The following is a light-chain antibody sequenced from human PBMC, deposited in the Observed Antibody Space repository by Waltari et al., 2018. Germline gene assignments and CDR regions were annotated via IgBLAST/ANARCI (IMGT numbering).Light chain of an antibody. J-gene: IGLJ2*01. CDR3: QSADSSGNFLV. CDR1: ALPKQY. Sequence: SYELTQPPSVSVSPGQTATITCSGDALPKQYTYWYHQKPDQAPVLVIYKDNERPSGSPERFAASKSGTTATLTISGAQAEDEADYYCQSADSSGNFLVFGGGTKLTVL. V-gene: IGLV3-25*03. CDR2: KDN.